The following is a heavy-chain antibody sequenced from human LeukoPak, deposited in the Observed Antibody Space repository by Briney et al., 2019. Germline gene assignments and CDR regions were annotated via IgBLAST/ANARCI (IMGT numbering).Heavy chain of an antibody. D-gene: IGHD3-3*01. J-gene: IGHJ4*02. CDR3: ATGDISGYYPFDY. CDR1: GGSISNTSCY. CDR2: IYYSGST. Sequence: SETLSLTCTVSGGSISNTSCYWGWIRQSPGKGLEWFGSIYYSGSTFHNPSLESRVTISVDTSKNQFSLRLTSVTAADTAVYYCATGDISGYYPFDYWGQGTLVTVSS. V-gene: IGHV4-39*07.